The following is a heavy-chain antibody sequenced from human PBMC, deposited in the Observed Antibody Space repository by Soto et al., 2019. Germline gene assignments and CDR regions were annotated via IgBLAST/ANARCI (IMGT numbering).Heavy chain of an antibody. V-gene: IGHV4-59*01. J-gene: IGHJ5*02. CDR2: IHYSGST. D-gene: IGHD6-25*01. CDR3: ARGGVAARKGRWFDP. CDR1: GGSISSYY. Sequence: SETLSLTCTVSGGSISSYYWGWIRQPPGKGLEWIGYIHYSGSTNYNPSLRSRVTISVDTPKNQFSLKVNSMTAADTAIYYCARGGVAARKGRWFDPWGQGTLVTVSS.